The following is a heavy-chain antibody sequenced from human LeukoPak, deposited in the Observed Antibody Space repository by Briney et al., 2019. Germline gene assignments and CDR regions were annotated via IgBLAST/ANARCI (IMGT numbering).Heavy chain of an antibody. J-gene: IGHJ4*02. Sequence: PGESLRLSCVASGFTFSTYGMNWVRQAPGKGLEWVSAVSGSGSTTYYARSVKGRFTVSRDNSKNTLYLQMNSLRVDDTAVYYCAKSLDYGGNRARLDFWGQGTLVTVSS. CDR1: GFTFSTYG. CDR2: VSGSGSTT. V-gene: IGHV3-23*01. CDR3: AKSLDYGGNRARLDF. D-gene: IGHD4-23*01.